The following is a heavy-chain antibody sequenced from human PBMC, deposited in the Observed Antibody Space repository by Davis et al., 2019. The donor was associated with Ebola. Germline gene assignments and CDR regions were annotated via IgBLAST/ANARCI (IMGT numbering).Heavy chain of an antibody. V-gene: IGHV3-21*04. CDR1: GFTFSSYS. CDR2: ISSSSSYI. J-gene: IGHJ2*01. D-gene: IGHD3-9*01. CDR3: ARDEVRYFDWLLVLHWYFDL. Sequence: GGSLRLSCAASGFTFSSYSMNWVRQAPGKGLEWVSSISSSSSYIYYADSVKGRFTISRDNAKNSLYLQMNSLRAEDTAVYYCARDEVRYFDWLLVLHWYFDLWGRSTLVTVSS.